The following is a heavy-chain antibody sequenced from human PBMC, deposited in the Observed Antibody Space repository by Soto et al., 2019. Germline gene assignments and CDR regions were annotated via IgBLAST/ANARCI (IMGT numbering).Heavy chain of an antibody. Sequence: QVQLVQSGAEVKKPGSSVKVSCKASGGTFSSYAISWVRQAPGQGLEWMGGIIPIFGTANYAQKFQGRVTITADESTSTAYMELRSLSSEDTAVYYCARDWRGPTPYYYSGMDVWGQGTTVTVSS. D-gene: IGHD3-3*01. J-gene: IGHJ6*02. CDR3: ARDWRGPTPYYYSGMDV. CDR1: GGTFSSYA. V-gene: IGHV1-69*01. CDR2: IIPIFGTA.